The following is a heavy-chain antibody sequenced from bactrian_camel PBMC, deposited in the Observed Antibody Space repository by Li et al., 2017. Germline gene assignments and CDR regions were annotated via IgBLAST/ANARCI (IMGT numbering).Heavy chain of an antibody. V-gene: IGHV3S26*01. CDR2: IDADGIT. Sequence: HVQLVESGGGSVQVGGSLKLSCVASGDTISRYCMGWFRQIPDKEREGVAAIDADGITTYAPSMKGRVTVSKDNAKNTLYLQMNNLKPEDTAMYYCAAEATNLDYGSGTFGDYNYWGRGTQVTVS. J-gene: IGHJ4*01. CDR3: AAEATNLDYGSGTFGDYNY. D-gene: IGHD5*01. CDR1: GDTISRYC.